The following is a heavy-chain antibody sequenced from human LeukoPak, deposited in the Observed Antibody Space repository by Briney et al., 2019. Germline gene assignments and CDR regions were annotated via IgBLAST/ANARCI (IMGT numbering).Heavy chain of an antibody. V-gene: IGHV3-15*01. CDR3: TTVGVVVSASSDC. CDR1: GFTFSNAW. CDR2: IKSKTGGGTT. J-gene: IGHJ4*02. Sequence: GGSLRLSCAASGFTFSNAWMSWVRQAPGKGLEWVGRIKSKTGGGTTDYAAPVKGRFTISRDDSKNTLYLQMNSLKTEDTAVYYCTTVGVVVSASSDCWGQGTLVTVSS. D-gene: IGHD2-2*01.